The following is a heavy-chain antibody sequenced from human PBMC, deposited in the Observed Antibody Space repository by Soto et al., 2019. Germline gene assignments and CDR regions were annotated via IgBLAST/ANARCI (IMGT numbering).Heavy chain of an antibody. CDR1: GFTFGDYA. CDR3: TRDLWGSSSPYYYYYMDV. Sequence: GGSLRLSCTASGFTFGDYAMSWFRQAPGKGLEWVGFIRSKAYGGTTEYAASVKGRFTISRDDSKSIAYLQMNSLKTEDTAVYYCTRDLWGSSSPYYYYYMDVWGKGTTVTVSS. CDR2: IRSKAYGGTT. D-gene: IGHD6-6*01. V-gene: IGHV3-49*03. J-gene: IGHJ6*03.